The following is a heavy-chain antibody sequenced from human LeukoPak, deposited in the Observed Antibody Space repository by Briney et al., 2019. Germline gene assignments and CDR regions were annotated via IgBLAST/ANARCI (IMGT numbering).Heavy chain of an antibody. CDR2: IHPGDSDT. CDR3: ASTSGITGTANNWFDP. D-gene: IGHD1-7*01. Sequence: GESLKISCKGSGYSFTSYWIGWVRQMPGKGLEWMGIIHPGDSDTRYSPSFQGQVTISADKSISTAYLQWSSLKASDTAMYYCASTSGITGTANNWFDPWGQGTLVTVSS. V-gene: IGHV5-51*01. CDR1: GYSFTSYW. J-gene: IGHJ5*02.